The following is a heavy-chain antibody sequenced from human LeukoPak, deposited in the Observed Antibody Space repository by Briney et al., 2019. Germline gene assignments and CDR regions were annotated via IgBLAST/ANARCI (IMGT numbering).Heavy chain of an antibody. Sequence: SETLSLTCTVSGGSISSYYWSRIRQPAGKGLEWIGRIYTSGSTNYNPSLKSRVTMSVDTSKNQFSLKLSSVTAADTAVYYCAREPVVVVPAAIYYYYGMDVWGQGTTVTVSS. J-gene: IGHJ6*02. V-gene: IGHV4-4*07. CDR1: GGSISSYY. D-gene: IGHD2-2*01. CDR3: AREPVVVVPAAIYYYYGMDV. CDR2: IYTSGST.